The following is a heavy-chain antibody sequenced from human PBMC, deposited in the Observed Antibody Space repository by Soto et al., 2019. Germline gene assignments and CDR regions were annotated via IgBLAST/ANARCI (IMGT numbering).Heavy chain of an antibody. CDR1: GYTFTSYA. V-gene: IGHV1-3*01. CDR2: TTAGNGNT. Sequence: QVQLVQSGAEVKKPGASVKVSCKASGYTFTSYAMHWVRQALGQRLEWMGWTTAGNGNTKYSQKFQGRVTITRDTSASTAYMELSSLRSEDTAVYYCARGYSSRERRQDRFNDYWGQGTLVTVSS. D-gene: IGHD6-13*01. J-gene: IGHJ4*02. CDR3: ARGYSSRERRQDRFNDY.